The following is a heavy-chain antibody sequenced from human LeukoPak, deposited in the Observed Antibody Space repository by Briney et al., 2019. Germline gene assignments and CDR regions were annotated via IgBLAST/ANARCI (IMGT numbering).Heavy chain of an antibody. V-gene: IGHV3-23*01. CDR1: GFTFSSYA. J-gene: IGHJ4*02. CDR3: AKFLRVYPPEYYFDY. CDR2: ISGSGGGT. D-gene: IGHD2/OR15-2a*01. Sequence: PWGALRLSCAASGFTFSSYAMSWVRQAPGKGLEWVSAISGSGGGTYYADSVKGRFTISRDNSKNTLYLQMNSLRAEDTAVYYCAKFLRVYPPEYYFDYWGQGTLDTVSS.